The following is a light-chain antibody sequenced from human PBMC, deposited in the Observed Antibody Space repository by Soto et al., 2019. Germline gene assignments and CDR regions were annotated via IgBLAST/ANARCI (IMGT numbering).Light chain of an antibody. CDR2: GNR. CDR1: SSNLGAGYD. Sequence: QAVVTQPPSVSGAPGQRVTISCTGNSSNLGAGYDVHWYQQLPGAAPKLVIFGNRNRPSGVPERFSGSKSGTSASQAITGLQAEDEADYYCQAYDYSLTASVFGGGTKLTVL. CDR3: QAYDYSLTASV. J-gene: IGLJ3*02. V-gene: IGLV1-40*01.